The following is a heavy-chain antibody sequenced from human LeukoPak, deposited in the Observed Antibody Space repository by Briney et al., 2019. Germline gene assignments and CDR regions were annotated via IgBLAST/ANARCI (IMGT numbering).Heavy chain of an antibody. V-gene: IGHV3-53*01. D-gene: IGHD2-2*01. Sequence: PGGSLRLSCAASGFTVSSNYMSWVRQARGKGLEWVSVIYSGGSTYYADSVKGRFTISRDNSKNTLYLQMNSLRAEDTAVYYCASWYQLAFDYWGQGTLVTVSS. CDR1: GFTVSSNY. CDR3: ASWYQLAFDY. CDR2: IYSGGST. J-gene: IGHJ4*02.